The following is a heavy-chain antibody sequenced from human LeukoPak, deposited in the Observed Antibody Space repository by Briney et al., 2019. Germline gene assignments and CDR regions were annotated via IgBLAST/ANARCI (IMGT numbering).Heavy chain of an antibody. D-gene: IGHD4-17*01. CDR1: GFTFSSYW. J-gene: IGHJ4*02. CDR3: TSYGDYLYY. CDR2: INSDESST. V-gene: IGHV3-74*01. Sequence: GGSLRLSCAASGFTFSSYWMHWVRQAPGKGLVWVSRINSDESSTSYADSVKGRFTISRDNAKNTLYLQMNSLRAEDTAVYYCTSYGDYLYYWGQGTLVTVSS.